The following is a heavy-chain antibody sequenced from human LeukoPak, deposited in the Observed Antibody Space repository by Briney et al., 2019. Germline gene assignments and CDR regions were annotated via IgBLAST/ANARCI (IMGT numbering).Heavy chain of an antibody. CDR2: FDPEDGET. Sequence: GASVKVSCKASGGTFSSYAISWVRQAPGKGLEWMGGFDPEDGETIYAQKFQGRVTMTEDTSTDTAYMELSSLRSEDTAVYYCATDLARYFDLWGRGTLVTVSS. CDR1: GGTFSSYA. V-gene: IGHV1-24*01. J-gene: IGHJ2*01. CDR3: ATDLARYFDL.